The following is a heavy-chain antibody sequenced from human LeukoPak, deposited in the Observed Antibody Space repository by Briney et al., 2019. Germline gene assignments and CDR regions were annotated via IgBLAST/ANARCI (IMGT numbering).Heavy chain of an antibody. CDR2: INPNSGGT. Sequence: ASVKVSCKASGYTFTGYYMHWVRQAPGQGLEGMGWINPNSGGTNYAQKFQGRVTMTRDTSISTAYMELSRLRSDDTAVYDCAREWPDYYGSGSYYPLPPDYWGQGTLVTVSS. J-gene: IGHJ4*02. CDR3: AREWPDYYGSGSYYPLPPDY. CDR1: GYTFTGYY. V-gene: IGHV1-2*02. D-gene: IGHD3-10*01.